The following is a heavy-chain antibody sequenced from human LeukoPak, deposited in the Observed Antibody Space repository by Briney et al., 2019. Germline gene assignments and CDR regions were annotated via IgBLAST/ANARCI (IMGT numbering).Heavy chain of an antibody. CDR1: GFIFRDYT. CDR3: ANGEGYCSGGSCYHWDAFDI. D-gene: IGHD2-15*01. J-gene: IGHJ3*02. V-gene: IGHV3-30*18. Sequence: GGSLRLSCAASGFIFRDYTMTWVRQAPRKGLEWVAVISYDGSNKYYADSVKGRFTISRDNPKNTLYLQMNSLRAEDTAVYYCANGEGYCSGGSCYHWDAFDIWGQGTMVTVSS. CDR2: ISYDGSNK.